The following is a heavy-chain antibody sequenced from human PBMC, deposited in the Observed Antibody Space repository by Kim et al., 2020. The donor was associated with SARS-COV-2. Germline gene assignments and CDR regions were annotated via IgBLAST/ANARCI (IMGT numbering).Heavy chain of an antibody. Sequence: GGSLRLSCTASGFTFSNYAMTWVRQAPGKELEWVSTISTSGRTSYADSVKGRFTVSRDNSKNTLYLQLNSLRAEDTAIFFCRKGHGRPWGQGT. D-gene: IGHD1-1*01. CDR2: ISTSGRT. CDR1: GFTFSNYA. CDR3: RKGHGRP. V-gene: IGHV3-23*05. J-gene: IGHJ4*02.